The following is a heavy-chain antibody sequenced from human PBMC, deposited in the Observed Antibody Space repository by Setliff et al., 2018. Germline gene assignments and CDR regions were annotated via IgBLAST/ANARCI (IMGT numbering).Heavy chain of an antibody. J-gene: IGHJ5*02. CDR3: GRGFSRIEGWGNWFDP. CDR1: GGSVSNSGFF. Sequence: LSLTCTVSGGSVSNSGFFWGWLRQAPGKGLEWIGNIYDSGSSNYNASLKSRLIITRDTSKNQISLKLTSVTAADTAVYYCGRGFSRIEGWGNWFDPWGQGILVTVAS. CDR2: IYDSGSS. V-gene: IGHV4-39*01. D-gene: IGHD2-15*01.